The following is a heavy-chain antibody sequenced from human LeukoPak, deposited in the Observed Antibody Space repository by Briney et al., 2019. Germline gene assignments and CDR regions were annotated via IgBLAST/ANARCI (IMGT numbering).Heavy chain of an antibody. CDR2: IYYSGTT. CDR3: ARVYQVRKDCSGGSCYYEYYFDY. V-gene: IGHV4-39*07. J-gene: IGHJ4*02. D-gene: IGHD2-15*01. Sequence: PSETLSLTCTVSGGSISTSSYFWGWIRQPPGKGLEWIGSIYYSGTTYYNPSLKSRVTISVDTSKNQFSLKLSSVTAADTAVYYCARVYQVRKDCSGGSCYYEYYFDYWGQGTLVTVSS. CDR1: GGSISTSSYF.